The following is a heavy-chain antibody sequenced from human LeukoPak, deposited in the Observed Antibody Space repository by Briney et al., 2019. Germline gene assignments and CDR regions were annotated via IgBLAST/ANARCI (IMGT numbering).Heavy chain of an antibody. D-gene: IGHD2-2*01. Sequence: ASVKVSCKASGYTFTSYGISWVRQAPGQGLEWMGWISAYNGNTNYAQKLQGRVTMSTDTSTSTAYMELRSLRSDDTAVYYCARFLYCSSTSCYFHFDYWGQGTLVTVSS. V-gene: IGHV1-18*01. J-gene: IGHJ4*02. CDR3: ARFLYCSSTSCYFHFDY. CDR2: ISAYNGNT. CDR1: GYTFTSYG.